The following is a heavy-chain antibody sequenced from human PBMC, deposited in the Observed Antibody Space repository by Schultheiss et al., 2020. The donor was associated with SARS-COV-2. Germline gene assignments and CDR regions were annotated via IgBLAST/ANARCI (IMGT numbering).Heavy chain of an antibody. J-gene: IGHJ5*02. CDR3: ARVGVLRFLEFDP. D-gene: IGHD3-3*01. CDR2: INPSGGST. CDR1: GYTFTGYY. Sequence: ASVKVSCKASGYTFTGYYMHWVRQAPGQGLEWMGIINPSGGSTSYAQKFQGRVTITADKSTSTAYMELSSLRAEDTAVYYCARVGVLRFLEFDPWGQGTLVTVSS. V-gene: IGHV1-46*01.